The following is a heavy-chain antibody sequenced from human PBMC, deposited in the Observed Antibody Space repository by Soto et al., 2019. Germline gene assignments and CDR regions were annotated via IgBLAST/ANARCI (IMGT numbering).Heavy chain of an antibody. V-gene: IGHV4-34*01. Sequence: SETLSLTCAVYGGSFSGYYWSWIRQPPGKGLEWIGEINHSGSTNYKPSLKSRVTISVDTSKNQFSLKLNSVTAADTAVYYCVRDQGMGRGAGDMDVWGQGTTVPVSS. D-gene: IGHD3-10*01. CDR1: GGSFSGYY. CDR3: VRDQGMGRGAGDMDV. CDR2: INHSGST. J-gene: IGHJ6*02.